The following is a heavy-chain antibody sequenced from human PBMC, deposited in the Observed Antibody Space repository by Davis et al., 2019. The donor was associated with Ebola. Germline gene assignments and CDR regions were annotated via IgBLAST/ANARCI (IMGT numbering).Heavy chain of an antibody. CDR1: GFTVSSNY. D-gene: IGHD2-15*01. J-gene: IGHJ4*02. CDR2: IYSGGST. Sequence: GESLKISCAASGFTVSSNYMSWVRQAPGKGLEWVSVIYSGGSTYYADSVKGRFTISRDNAKNSLYLQMNSLRAGDTAVYYCARVVGCNGGSCSYYFDYWGQGTLVTVSS. V-gene: IGHV3-53*01. CDR3: ARVVGCNGGSCSYYFDY.